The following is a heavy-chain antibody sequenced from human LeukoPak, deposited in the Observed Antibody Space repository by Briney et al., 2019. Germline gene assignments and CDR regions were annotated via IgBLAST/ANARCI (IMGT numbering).Heavy chain of an antibody. Sequence: GGSLRLSCAASGFTFSSYDMNWVRQAPGKGLEWVSYIQSSGGAIYYADSVKGRFTISRDSAKNSVYLRMDSLRAEDTALYYCARKLTGTTYFDCWGQGTLVTVSS. CDR1: GFTFSSYD. J-gene: IGHJ4*02. V-gene: IGHV3-48*03. CDR3: ARKLTGTTYFDC. CDR2: IQSSGGAI. D-gene: IGHD1-1*01.